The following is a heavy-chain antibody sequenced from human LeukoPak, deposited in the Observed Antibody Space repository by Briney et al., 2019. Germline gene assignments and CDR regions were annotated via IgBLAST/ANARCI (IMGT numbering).Heavy chain of an antibody. D-gene: IGHD3-16*01. CDR3: ARVDDYVWEKDY. CDR2: ISAYNGNT. J-gene: IGHJ4*02. V-gene: IGHV1-18*01. Sequence: ASVKVSCKASGGTFSSYAISWVRQAPGQGLEWVGWISAYNGNTNYAQKLQGRVTMTTDTSTSTAYMELRSLRSDDTAVYYCARVDDYVWEKDYWGQGTLVTVSS. CDR1: GGTFSSYA.